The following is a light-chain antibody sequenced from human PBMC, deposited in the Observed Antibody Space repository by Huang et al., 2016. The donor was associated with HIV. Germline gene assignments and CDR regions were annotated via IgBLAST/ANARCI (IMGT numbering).Light chain of an antibody. V-gene: IGKV1-33*01. CDR2: DAS. Sequence: DIQTTQSPSSLSASVGDRVTINCQASQDITNHLNWYQKKPGKAPKLLIYDASTLETGVPSRFSGSGSGTDFTFTIASLQPEDVATYYCQQYDNLHLSFGGGTKVEIK. J-gene: IGKJ4*01. CDR3: QQYDNLHLS. CDR1: QDITNH.